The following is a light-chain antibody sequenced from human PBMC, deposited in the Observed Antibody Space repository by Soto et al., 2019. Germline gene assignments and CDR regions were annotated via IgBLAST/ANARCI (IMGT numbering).Light chain of an antibody. CDR1: QSISSY. Sequence: DIQMTQSPSSLSASVGDRVTITCRASQSISSYLNWYQQKPGKAPKLLIYAASSLQSGVPSRFSGSGSGTDFTITISSLQPEDFATYYCQQSYTDPSRTFGQGTKVEIK. CDR3: QQSYTDPSRT. V-gene: IGKV1-39*01. J-gene: IGKJ1*01. CDR2: AAS.